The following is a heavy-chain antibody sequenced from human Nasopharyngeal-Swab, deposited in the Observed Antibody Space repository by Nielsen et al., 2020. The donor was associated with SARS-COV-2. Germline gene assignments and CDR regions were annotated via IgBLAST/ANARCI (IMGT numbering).Heavy chain of an antibody. CDR1: GYTFTKYF. CDR3: AKKRSPRHSVDV. Sequence: ASVKVSCKATGYTFTKYFIHWLRRAPGQGIEWLGRIHPSNGVINYAQEFEGRVTFSRDTSINTVFMEVHRLTSDDSAIYYCAKKRSPRHSVDVWGEGTTVTVSS. CDR2: IHPSNGVI. J-gene: IGHJ6*04. D-gene: IGHD3-10*01. V-gene: IGHV1-2*06.